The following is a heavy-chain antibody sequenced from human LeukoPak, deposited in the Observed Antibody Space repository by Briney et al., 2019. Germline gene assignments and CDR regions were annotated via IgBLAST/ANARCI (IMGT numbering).Heavy chain of an antibody. D-gene: IGHD2/OR15-2a*01. V-gene: IGHV1-2*02. CDR1: ANTFSDYY. Sequence: ASVTVSCKASANTFSDYYVHWVRQAPGQGLQWMGWFHPSSDAAGYAQRFQGRVSMTRDTSFSTAYMQLTSLRSDDTATYYCAIKRIRGNPFDFWGQGTLVTVSS. CDR3: AIKRIRGNPFDF. CDR2: FHPSSDAA. J-gene: IGHJ4*02.